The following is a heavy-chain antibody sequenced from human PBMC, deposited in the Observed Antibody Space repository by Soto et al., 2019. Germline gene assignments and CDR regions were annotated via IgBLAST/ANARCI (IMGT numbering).Heavy chain of an antibody. J-gene: IGHJ5*02. Sequence: SETLSLTCTVSGGSISGGNYYWSWIRQHPGKGLEWIGYIYYSGSTSYNPSLKSRVTISVDTSKNHFSLKLSSVTAADTAVYYCARVFSDSSSFFDPWGQGTLVTVSS. D-gene: IGHD6-13*01. CDR1: GGSISGGNYY. V-gene: IGHV4-31*03. CDR3: ARVFSDSSSFFDP. CDR2: IYYSGST.